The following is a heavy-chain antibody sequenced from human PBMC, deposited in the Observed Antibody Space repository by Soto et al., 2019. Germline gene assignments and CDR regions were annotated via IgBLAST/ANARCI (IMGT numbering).Heavy chain of an antibody. CDR1: GGSISGFF. Sequence: QVQLQESGPGLVKPSETLSLTCTVSGGSISGFFWIWIRQAPGKGFEWIGHVYHSGSTKHNPSPKSRVTISVDTAKNQFSLRLSSVTAADTAVYYCAGLSGTNWVDPWCQGTLVTVSS. CDR3: AGLSGTNWVDP. D-gene: IGHD1-26*01. CDR2: VYHSGST. V-gene: IGHV4-59*08. J-gene: IGHJ5*02.